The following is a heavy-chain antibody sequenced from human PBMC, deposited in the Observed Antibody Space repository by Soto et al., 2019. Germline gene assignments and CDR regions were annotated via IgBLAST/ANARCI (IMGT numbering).Heavy chain of an antibody. CDR1: GYTFTSYY. V-gene: IGHV1-46*03. J-gene: IGHJ6*03. CDR3: ARGRAESASYLLDSVDRYYHYYMDC. CDR2: INPSGGST. Sequence: ASVKVSCKASGYTFTSYYMHWVRQAPGQGLERMGIINPSGGSTSYAQKFQGRVTMTRDTSTSTVYMELSSLRSEDTAVYYCARGRAESASYLLDSVDRYYHYYMDCWGKGTTGIVSS. D-gene: IGHD5-18*01.